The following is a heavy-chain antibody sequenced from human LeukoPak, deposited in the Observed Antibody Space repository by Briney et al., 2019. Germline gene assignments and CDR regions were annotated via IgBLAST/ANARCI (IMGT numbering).Heavy chain of an antibody. CDR2: VYYSGST. J-gene: IGHJ5*02. V-gene: IGHV4-59*01. Sequence: SETLSLTCTVSGGSISSCFWSWIRQPPGKGLEWIGYVYYSGSTNYNPSLKSRVTISVDRSNNKFSLKLTSVTAADTAGYYCAREVVDYGGELDWFDAWGQGTLVSVPS. CDR1: GGSISSCF. CDR3: AREVVDYGGELDWFDA. D-gene: IGHD4-23*01.